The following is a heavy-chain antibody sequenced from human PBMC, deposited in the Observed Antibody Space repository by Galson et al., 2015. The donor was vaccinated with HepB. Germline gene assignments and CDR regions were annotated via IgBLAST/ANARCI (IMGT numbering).Heavy chain of an antibody. V-gene: IGHV3-23*01. CDR3: AKPRGSYYYYGMDV. CDR1: GFTFSSYA. D-gene: IGHD3-10*01. J-gene: IGHJ6*02. Sequence: SLRLSCAASGFTFSSYAMSWVRQAPGKGLEWVSAISGSGGSTYYADSVKGRFTISRDNSKNMLYLQMNSLRAEDTAVYYCAKPRGSYYYYGMDVWGQGTTVTVSS. CDR2: ISGSGGST.